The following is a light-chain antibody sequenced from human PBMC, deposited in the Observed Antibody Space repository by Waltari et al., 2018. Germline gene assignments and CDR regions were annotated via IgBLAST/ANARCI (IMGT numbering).Light chain of an antibody. CDR3: MQGTHWPRT. CDR2: KVS. V-gene: IGKV2-30*02. CDR1: QSLVHSDGNTY. J-gene: IGKJ1*01. Sequence: DVVMTQSPLSLPVTLGQPASISCKSSQSLVHSDGNTYLNWFQQRQGQSPRRLIYKVSDRDSGVPDRFSGSGSGTDVTLKISRVEAEDVGIYYCMQGTHWPRTFGQGTKVEIK.